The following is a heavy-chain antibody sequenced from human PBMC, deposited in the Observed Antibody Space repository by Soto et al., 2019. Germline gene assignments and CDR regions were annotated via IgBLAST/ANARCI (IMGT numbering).Heavy chain of an antibody. CDR3: ARHTITIFGVDHFDY. V-gene: IGHV4-39*01. D-gene: IGHD3-3*01. Sequence: SETLSLTCTVSGGSISSSSYYWGWIRQPPGKGLEWIGSIYYSGSTYYNPSLKSRVTISVDTSKNQFSLKLSSVTAADTAVYYCARHTITIFGVDHFDYWGQGTLVTVSS. CDR1: GGSISSSSYY. CDR2: IYYSGST. J-gene: IGHJ4*02.